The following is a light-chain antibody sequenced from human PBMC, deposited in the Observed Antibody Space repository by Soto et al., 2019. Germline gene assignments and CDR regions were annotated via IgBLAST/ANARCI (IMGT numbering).Light chain of an antibody. CDR2: EVT. Sequence: QSLLADPASVSGSPGQSITISCTGTSSDVGAYSLVSWYQHLPDKAPKLIISEVTNRPSGVSDRFSGSKSGNTASLTISGLQAEDEADYYCASLTTTNFVFGSGTKVTVL. V-gene: IGLV2-14*01. J-gene: IGLJ1*01. CDR1: SSDVGAYSL. CDR3: ASLTTTNFV.